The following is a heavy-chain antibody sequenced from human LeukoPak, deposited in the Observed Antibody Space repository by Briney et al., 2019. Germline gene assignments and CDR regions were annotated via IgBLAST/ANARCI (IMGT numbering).Heavy chain of an antibody. D-gene: IGHD2-21*02. J-gene: IGHJ4*02. V-gene: IGHV3-23*01. CDR1: GFTFDNYA. CDR2: ISDSSGTT. CDR3: AKGLTSDY. Sequence: GGSLRLSCVASGFTFDNYAMSWVRQAPGKGLEWVSGISDSSGTTYYADSVKGRFTISRDNSKNTLYLQMNSLRAGDTAVYYCAKGLTSDYWGQGTLVTVSS.